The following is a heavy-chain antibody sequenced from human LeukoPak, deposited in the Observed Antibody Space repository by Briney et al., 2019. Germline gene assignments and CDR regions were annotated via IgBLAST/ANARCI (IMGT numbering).Heavy chain of an antibody. CDR2: INHSGST. CDR1: GGSFSGYY. J-gene: IGHJ4*02. V-gene: IGHV4-34*01. CDR3: ARAGRVVPAAPVRY. Sequence: SETLSLTCAVYGGSFSGYYWSWIRQPPGKGLEWIGEINHSGSTNYNPSLKSRVTISVDTSKNQFSLKLSSVTAVDTAVYYCARAGRVVPAAPVRYWGQGTLVTVSS. D-gene: IGHD2-2*01.